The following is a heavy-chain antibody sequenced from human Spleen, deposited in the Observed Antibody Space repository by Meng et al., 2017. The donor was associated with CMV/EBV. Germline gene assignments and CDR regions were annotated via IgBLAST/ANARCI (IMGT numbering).Heavy chain of an antibody. CDR1: GYTFTDYF. Sequence: ASVKVSCKASGYTFTDYFIYWVRQAPGQGLEWMGWINPNNGDTNYAQKFQGRVTMTRDTSVNTAYMDLNRLTSDDTAVHYCVRIKHPFYDLLSGYFDNWGQGTLVTVSS. CDR3: VRIKHPFYDLLSGYFDN. CDR2: INPNNGDT. J-gene: IGHJ4*02. V-gene: IGHV1-2*02. D-gene: IGHD3-3*01.